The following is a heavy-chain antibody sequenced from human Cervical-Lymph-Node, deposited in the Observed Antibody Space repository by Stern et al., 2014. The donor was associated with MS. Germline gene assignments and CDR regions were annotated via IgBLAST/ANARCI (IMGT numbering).Heavy chain of an antibody. V-gene: IGHV4-59*08. J-gene: IGHJ4*02. D-gene: IGHD3-3*01. CDR1: GGSISSYY. CDR2: VHYSGTT. Sequence: VQLEESGPGLVKPSETLSLTCSVSGGSISSYYWNWIRQPPGKGLEWIANVHYSGTTNYNPSLKSRVTILLDTSMNKISLKLPSVTAADTAVYYCAGSGTYYPDYWGQGILVTVSS. CDR3: AGSGTYYPDY.